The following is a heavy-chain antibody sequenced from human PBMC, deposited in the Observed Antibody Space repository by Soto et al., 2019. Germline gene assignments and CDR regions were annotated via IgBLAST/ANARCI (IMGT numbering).Heavy chain of an antibody. Sequence: SVKVSCKASGGTFSSYAISWVRQAPGQGLEWMGGIIPIFGTANYAQKFQGRVTITADESTSTAYMELSSLRSEDTAVYYCTSATYYYDSSGYYYWGQGTLVTVS. CDR1: GGTFSSYA. CDR2: IIPIFGTA. D-gene: IGHD3-22*01. CDR3: TSATYYYDSSGYYY. V-gene: IGHV1-69*13. J-gene: IGHJ4*02.